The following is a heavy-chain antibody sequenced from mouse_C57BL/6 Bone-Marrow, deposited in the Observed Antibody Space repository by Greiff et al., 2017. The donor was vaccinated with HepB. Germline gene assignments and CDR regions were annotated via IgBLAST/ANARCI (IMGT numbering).Heavy chain of an antibody. CDR2: IWSGGST. J-gene: IGHJ1*03. CDR3: ASYYYGSSNWYFDV. V-gene: IGHV2-2*01. CDR1: GFSLTSYG. D-gene: IGHD1-1*01. Sequence: QVQLKESGPGLVQPSQSLSITCTVSGFSLTSYGVHWVRQSPGKGLEWLGVIWSGGSTDYNAAFIYRLSISKDNSKSQVFFKMNSLQADDTAIYYCASYYYGSSNWYFDVWGTGTTVTVSS.